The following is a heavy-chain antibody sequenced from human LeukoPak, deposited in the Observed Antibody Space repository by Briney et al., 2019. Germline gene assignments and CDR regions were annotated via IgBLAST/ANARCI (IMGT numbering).Heavy chain of an antibody. D-gene: IGHD4-23*01. CDR3: ARERSSSGGHNWFDP. V-gene: IGHV4-39*07. J-gene: IGHJ5*02. CDR1: GGYIITSGHY. CDR2: VYYTGVT. Sequence: PSETLSLTCTVSGGYIITSGHYWGWIRQPPGKGLEWIGSVYYTGVTSTNPFFRSRVSISVDTSKNQFSLNLTSVTAADAAVYYCARERSSSGGHNWFDPWGQGTLVTVSS.